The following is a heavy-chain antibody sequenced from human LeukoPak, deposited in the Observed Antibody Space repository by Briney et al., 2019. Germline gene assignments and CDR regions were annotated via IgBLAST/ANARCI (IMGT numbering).Heavy chain of an antibody. J-gene: IGHJ3*02. V-gene: IGHV3-23*01. Sequence: GGSLRLSCAASGFTFSSNAMSWVRQAPGKGLEWVSVISGSGGSTYYADSVKGRFTISRDNAKNSLYLQMNSLRAEDTAVYYCARGSRAFDIWGQGTMVTVSS. CDR3: ARGSRAFDI. CDR2: ISGSGGST. CDR1: GFTFSSNA.